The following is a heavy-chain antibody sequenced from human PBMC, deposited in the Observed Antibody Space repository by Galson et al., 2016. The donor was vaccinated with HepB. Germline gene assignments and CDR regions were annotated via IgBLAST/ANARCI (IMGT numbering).Heavy chain of an antibody. J-gene: IGHJ6*02. CDR2: IYSGGST. V-gene: IGHV3-53*01. CDR3: ARDNNYYYGMDV. CDR1: GFTFTTYS. D-gene: IGHD2/OR15-2a*01. Sequence: SLRLSCAVSGFTFTTYSMSWVRQAPGKGLEWVSVIYSGGSTYYADSVKGRFIISRDNSKNTLYLQMNSLRAEDTAVYYCARDNNYYYGMDVWGQGTTVTVSS.